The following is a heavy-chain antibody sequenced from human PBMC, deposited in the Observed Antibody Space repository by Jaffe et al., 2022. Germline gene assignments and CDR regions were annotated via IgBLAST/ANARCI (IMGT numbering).Heavy chain of an antibody. CDR3: AKERYDFWSGYYPNYFDY. CDR1: GFTFSSYG. J-gene: IGHJ4*02. D-gene: IGHD3-3*01. V-gene: IGHV3-30*18. CDR2: ISYDGSNK. Sequence: QVQLVESGGGVVQPGRSLRLSCAASGFTFSSYGMHWVRQAPGKGLEWVAVISYDGSNKYYADSVKGRFTISRDNSKNTLYLQMNSLRAEDTAVYYCAKERYDFWSGYYPNYFDYWGQGTLVTVSS.